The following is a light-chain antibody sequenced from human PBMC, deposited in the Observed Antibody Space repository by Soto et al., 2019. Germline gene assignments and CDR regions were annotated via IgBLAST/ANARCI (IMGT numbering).Light chain of an antibody. Sequence: DIPMTQSPSSLSASVGDRVTITCLASQGISNYLAWYQQKPGKVPKLLIYAASTLQSGVPSRFSGSGSGTDFTLNISSLQPEDVATYYCQKYNSAPRAFGQGTKVEIK. CDR1: QGISNY. CDR3: QKYNSAPRA. CDR2: AAS. V-gene: IGKV1-27*01. J-gene: IGKJ1*01.